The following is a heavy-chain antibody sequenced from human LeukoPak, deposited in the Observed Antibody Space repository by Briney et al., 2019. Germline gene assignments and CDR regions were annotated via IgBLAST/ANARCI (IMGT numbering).Heavy chain of an antibody. CDR2: IRYTGSS. CDR1: GGSISSYY. CDR3: ARLENYDILTGFPPHPYFDS. D-gene: IGHD3-9*01. Sequence: KPSETLSLTCTVSGGSISSYYWSWIRQPPGKGLEWIGNIRYTGSSNYNPSLKSRLTISVDTYKNQFSLKLRSVPAADTAVYYCARLENYDILTGFPPHPYFDSWGQGTLVSVPS. V-gene: IGHV4-59*01. J-gene: IGHJ4*02.